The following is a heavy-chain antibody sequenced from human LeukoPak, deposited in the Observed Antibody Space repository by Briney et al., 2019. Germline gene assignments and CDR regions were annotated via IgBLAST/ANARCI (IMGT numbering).Heavy chain of an antibody. J-gene: IGHJ4*02. V-gene: IGHV1-46*01. Sequence: ASVKVSCKASGYTFTSYYMHWVRQAPGQGLEWMGVINPSGDSTSYAQKFQGRVTMTRHTSTSTVYMELSSLRSEDTAVHYCARSMIRGVTYYFDYWGQGTLVTVSS. D-gene: IGHD3-10*01. CDR3: ARSMIRGVTYYFDY. CDR1: GYTFTSYY. CDR2: INPSGDST.